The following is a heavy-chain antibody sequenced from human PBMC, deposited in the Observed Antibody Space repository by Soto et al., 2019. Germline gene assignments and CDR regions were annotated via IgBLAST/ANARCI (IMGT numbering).Heavy chain of an antibody. J-gene: IGHJ6*02. CDR2: IYYSGST. CDR3: ARAVRVHYYYYGMDV. CDR1: GGSISGSSYC. V-gene: IGHV4-39*07. Sequence: PSETLSLTCTVSGGSISGSSYCWGWVRQPPGKGLEWIGSIYYSGSTYYNPSLKSRVTISVDTSKNQFSLKLSSVTAADTAVYYCARAVRVHYYYYGMDVWGQGTTVTVSS.